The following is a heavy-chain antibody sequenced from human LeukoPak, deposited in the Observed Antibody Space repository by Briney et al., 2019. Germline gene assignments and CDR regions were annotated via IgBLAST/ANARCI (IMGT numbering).Heavy chain of an antibody. CDR2: IYSGGST. J-gene: IGHJ6*01. Sequence: GGSLRLSCAASGFTVSSNYMSWVRQAPGKGLELVSVIYSGGSTYYADSVKRRFTISRDNYKNTLYLQMNSLRAEDTAVYYCGRGGYGDYVLYYYYGMDVWRQGAT. V-gene: IGHV3-66*01. D-gene: IGHD4-17*01. CDR1: GFTVSSNY. CDR3: GRGGYGDYVLYYYYGMDV.